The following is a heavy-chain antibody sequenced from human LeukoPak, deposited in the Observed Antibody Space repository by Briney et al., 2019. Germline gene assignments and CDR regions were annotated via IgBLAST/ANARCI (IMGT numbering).Heavy chain of an antibody. D-gene: IGHD3-10*01. J-gene: IGHJ3*02. CDR1: GFSFSTYA. V-gene: IGHV3-23*01. Sequence: GGSLRLSCAASGFSFSTYAMTWVRQTPGQGLEWVSSIRANGGTTDYADSVKGRFTISRDNSKNTLCLQLNSLRAEDTAVYYCAKKRGAARGAFDIWGLGAMVAVSS. CDR3: AKKRGAARGAFDI. CDR2: IRANGGTT.